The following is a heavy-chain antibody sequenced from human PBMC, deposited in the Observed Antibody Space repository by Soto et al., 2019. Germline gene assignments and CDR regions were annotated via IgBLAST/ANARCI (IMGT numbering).Heavy chain of an antibody. CDR1: GYTFTRYG. CDR2: ISAYNGNT. CDR3: ARGYYDYVWGSYRPTGWFDP. D-gene: IGHD3-16*02. V-gene: IGHV1-18*01. J-gene: IGHJ5*02. Sequence: ASVKVSCKASGYTFTRYGISWVRQAPGQGLEWMGWISAYNGNTNYAQKLQGRVTMTTDTSTSTAYMELRSLRSDDTAVYYCARGYYDYVWGSYRPTGWFDPWGQGTLVTV.